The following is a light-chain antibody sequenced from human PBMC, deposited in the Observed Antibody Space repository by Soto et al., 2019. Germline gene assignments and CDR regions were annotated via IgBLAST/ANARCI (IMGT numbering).Light chain of an antibody. J-gene: IGKJ3*01. CDR3: QPYDTLPL. CDR2: DAS. Sequence: DIQMTQSPSSLSASVGDRVTISCQASQDISNYLNWYQQKPGKAPQLLIYDASNLETGVPSRFSGSGSGTYFTFTSSSLQPEDMATYYCQPYDTLPLFGPGTKVDIK. CDR1: QDISNY. V-gene: IGKV1-33*01.